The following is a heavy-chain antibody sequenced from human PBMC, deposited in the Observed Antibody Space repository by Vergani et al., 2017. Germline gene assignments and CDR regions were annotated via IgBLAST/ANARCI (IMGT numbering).Heavy chain of an antibody. J-gene: IGHJ6*02. Sequence: QVQLQESGQGLVRPSQTLSLTCTVSGGPISSASYSWSWFRQPAGKGLEWIGRFYTGGGTSNTPSLKRRVTISVDTSKNQFSLQLRSVTAADTAVYYCAGDRLYXTTRPFLLLDMDVWGQGTTVTVSS. V-gene: IGHV4-61*02. CDR2: FYTGGGT. D-gene: IGHD1-14*01. CDR1: GGPISSASYS. CDR3: AGDRLYXTTRPFLLLDMDV.